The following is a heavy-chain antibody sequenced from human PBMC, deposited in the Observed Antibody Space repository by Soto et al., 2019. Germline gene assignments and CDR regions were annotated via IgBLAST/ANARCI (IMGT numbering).Heavy chain of an antibody. D-gene: IGHD1-7*01. CDR1: GFSLSRKGMS. J-gene: IGHJ4*02. Sequence: SGPTLVNPKQTLILTCAFSGFSLSRKGMSVSWIRQPPGKALEFLALIDWEEEKFYSPSLRTRLTVSKDTSKSQVVLTLTNVDPVDTATYYCTRSNNWNYEYYFDYWGQGTLVTVYS. V-gene: IGHV2-70*01. CDR2: IDWEEEK. CDR3: TRSNNWNYEYYFDY.